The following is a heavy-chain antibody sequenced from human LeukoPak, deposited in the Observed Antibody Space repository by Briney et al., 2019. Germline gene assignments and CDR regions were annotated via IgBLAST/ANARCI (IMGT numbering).Heavy chain of an antibody. V-gene: IGHV3-23*01. CDR3: AKGQGYCSGSSCYTRIFDQ. CDR1: GITFSSYA. J-gene: IGHJ4*02. D-gene: IGHD2-15*01. Sequence: GGSLRLSCAASGITFSSYAMSWVRQAPGKGLEWVSIISDSGGSIFNADSVEGRFTISRDNAKNTLYLQMNSLRAEDTAVYYCAKGQGYCSGSSCYTRIFDQWSQGTLVTVSS. CDR2: ISDSGGSI.